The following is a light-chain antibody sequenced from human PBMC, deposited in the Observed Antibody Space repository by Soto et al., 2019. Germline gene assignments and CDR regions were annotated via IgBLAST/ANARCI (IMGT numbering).Light chain of an antibody. CDR3: QQYGSSPGT. CDR1: QSVSSSY. V-gene: IGKV3-20*01. Sequence: EIVLTQSPGTLSLSPGERATLSCRASQSVSSSYLAWYQQKPGQAPRLLIYGPSSRATGIPDRFSGSGSGTDFTLTISRLEPEDFAVYYWQQYGSSPGTFGQGTKVEIK. CDR2: GPS. J-gene: IGKJ1*01.